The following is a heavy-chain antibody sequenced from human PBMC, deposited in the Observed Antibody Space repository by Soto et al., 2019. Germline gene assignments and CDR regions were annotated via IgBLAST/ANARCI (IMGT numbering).Heavy chain of an antibody. CDR2: FVPLLGTP. CDR1: GGTFSTYG. Sequence: QVHLVQSGAEVKKPGSSVKVSCKASGGTFSTYGISWVRQAPGQGLEWVGRFVPLLGTPTYAQRFQGRITSNEDASTTTAYMELSSLRAEATAVCYCARELSRGWAVYWGQGTL. D-gene: IGHD6-19*01. CDR3: ARELSRGWAVY. J-gene: IGHJ4*02. V-gene: IGHV1-69*01.